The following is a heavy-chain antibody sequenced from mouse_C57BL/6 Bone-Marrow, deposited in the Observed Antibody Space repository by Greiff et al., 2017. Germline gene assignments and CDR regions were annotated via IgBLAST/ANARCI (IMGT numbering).Heavy chain of an antibody. V-gene: IGHV1-82*01. CDR1: GYAFSSSW. J-gene: IGHJ3*01. CDR2: IYPGDGDT. CDR3: ARGGTFAY. Sequence: QVQLQQSGPELVKPGASVKISCKASGYAFSSSWMNWVKQRPGQGLEWIGRIYPGDGDTNYNGKFTGKATLTADKSSSTAYMQLSSRTSEDSAVYFCARGGTFAYWGQGTLVTVSA.